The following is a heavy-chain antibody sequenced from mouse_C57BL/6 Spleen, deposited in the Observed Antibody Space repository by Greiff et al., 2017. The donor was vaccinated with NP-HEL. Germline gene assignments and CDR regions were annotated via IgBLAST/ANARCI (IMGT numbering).Heavy chain of an antibody. Sequence: QVQLQQSGPELVKPGASVKISCKASGYAFSSSWMNWVKQRPGKGLEWIGRIYPGDGDTNYNGKFKGKATLTADKSSSTAYMQLSSLTSEEYAVYFCARSDWDGDYYAMDYWGQGTSVTVSS. D-gene: IGHD4-1*01. CDR3: ARSDWDGDYYAMDY. CDR2: IYPGDGDT. J-gene: IGHJ4*01. V-gene: IGHV1-82*01. CDR1: GYAFSSSW.